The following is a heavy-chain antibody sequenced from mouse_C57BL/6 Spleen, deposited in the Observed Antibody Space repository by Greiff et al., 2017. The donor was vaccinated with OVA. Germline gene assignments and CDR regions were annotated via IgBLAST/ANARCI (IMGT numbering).Heavy chain of an antibody. V-gene: IGHV1-15*01. CDR1: GYTFTDYE. CDR2: IDPETGGT. J-gene: IGHJ2*01. Sequence: QVQLQQSGAELVRPGASVTLSCKASGYTFTDYEMHWVKQTPVHGLEWIGAIDPETGGTAYNQKFKGKAILTADKSSSTAYMELRSLTSEDSAVYYCTRLGGRYFDYWGKGTTLTVSS. CDR3: TRLGGRYFDY.